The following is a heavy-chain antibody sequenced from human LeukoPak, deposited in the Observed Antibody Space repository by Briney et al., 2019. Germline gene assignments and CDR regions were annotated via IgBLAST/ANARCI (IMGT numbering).Heavy chain of an antibody. CDR1: GFTFSDYW. V-gene: IGHV3-7*01. CDR2: IKQDGSEK. D-gene: IGHD3-3*01. CDR3: ARDFPEWLNPN. Sequence: GGSPRLSCAASGFTFSDYWMHWVRQAPGKGLEWVANIKQDGSEKYYVDSVKGRFTISRDNAKNSLYLQMNSLRAEDTAVYYCARDFPEWLNPNWGQGTLVTVSS. J-gene: IGHJ4*02.